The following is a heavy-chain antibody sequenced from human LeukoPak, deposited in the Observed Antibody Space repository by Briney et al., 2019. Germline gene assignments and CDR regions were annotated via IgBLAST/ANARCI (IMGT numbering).Heavy chain of an antibody. CDR1: GSGFSRYW. V-gene: IGHV5-51*01. CDR3: ARRSSAGCYYFDY. CDR2: IYPGDSDI. D-gene: IGHD4/OR15-4a*01. J-gene: IGHJ4*02. Sequence: GSSLQISCRGSGSGFSRYWTLCLGQMPGKGPEWMVIIYPGDSDIKYSPSFECQVTISADKSNSTAYLQWSSLKASDTAMYYCARRSSAGCYYFDYWGQGTLVTVSS.